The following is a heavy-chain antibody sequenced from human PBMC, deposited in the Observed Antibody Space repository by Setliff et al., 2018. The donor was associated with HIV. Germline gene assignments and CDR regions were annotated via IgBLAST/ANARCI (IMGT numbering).Heavy chain of an antibody. CDR3: ARRPYYYGSGSYVYYGMDV. CDR2: IYHSGST. D-gene: IGHD3-10*01. J-gene: IGHJ6*02. Sequence: SETLSLTCAVSGYSISSGYHWGWIRQPPGKGLEWIGSIYHSGSTYYNPSLKSRVTISVDTSNNQFSLKLSSVTAADTAVYYCARRPYYYGSGSYVYYGMDVWGQGTTVTVSS. CDR1: GYSISSGYH. V-gene: IGHV4-38-2*01.